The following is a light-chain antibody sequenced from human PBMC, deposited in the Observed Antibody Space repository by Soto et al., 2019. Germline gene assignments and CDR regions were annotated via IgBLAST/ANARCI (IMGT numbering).Light chain of an antibody. V-gene: IGLV2-14*01. CDR2: EVS. J-gene: IGLJ3*02. CDR3: SSYTSSSTLDWV. CDR1: SSDVGGYNY. Sequence: QSALTQPASVSGSPGQSITIYCTGTSSDVGGYNYVSWYQQHPGKAPKLMIYEVSNRPSGVSNRFSGSKSGNTASLTISGLQAEDEADYYCSSYTSSSTLDWVFGGGTKVTVL.